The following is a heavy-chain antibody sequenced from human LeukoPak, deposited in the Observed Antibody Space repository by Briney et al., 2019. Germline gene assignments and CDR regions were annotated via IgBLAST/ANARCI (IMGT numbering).Heavy chain of an antibody. Sequence: SETLSLTCAVYGGSFSGYYWSWIRQPPGKGLEWIGEINHSGSTNYNPSLKSRVTISVDTSKNQFSLKLSSVTAADTAVYYCARLIGGLFDYWGQGTLVTVSS. V-gene: IGHV4-34*01. CDR2: INHSGST. J-gene: IGHJ4*02. CDR3: ARLIGGLFDY. CDR1: GGSFSGYY. D-gene: IGHD3-16*01.